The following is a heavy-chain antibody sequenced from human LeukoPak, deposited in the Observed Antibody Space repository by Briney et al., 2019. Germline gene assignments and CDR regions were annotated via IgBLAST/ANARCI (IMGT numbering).Heavy chain of an antibody. D-gene: IGHD3-3*01. V-gene: IGHV3-30*18. J-gene: IGHJ6*02. CDR1: GFTFSSYG. CDR3: AKDNYDFWSGYAYDYGMDV. CDR2: ISYDGSNK. Sequence: GRSLRRSCAASGFTFSSYGMHWVRQAPGKGLEWVAVISYDGSNKYYADSVKGRFTISRDNSKNTLYLQMNSLRAEDTAVYYCAKDNYDFWSGYAYDYGMDVWGQGTTVTVSS.